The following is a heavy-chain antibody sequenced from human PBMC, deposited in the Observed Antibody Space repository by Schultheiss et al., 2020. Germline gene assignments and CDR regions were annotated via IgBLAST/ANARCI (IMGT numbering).Heavy chain of an antibody. V-gene: IGHV4-38-2*01. CDR3: ARVGGTPPGYYYYYGMDV. CDR1: GYSISSGYY. CDR2: IYYSGST. D-gene: IGHD1-1*01. Sequence: SETLSLTCAVSGYSISSGYYWGWIRQPPGKGLEWIGYIYYSGSTNYNPSLKSRVTISVDTSKNQFSLKLSSVTAADTAVYYCARVGGTPPGYYYYYGMDVWGQGTTVTVSS. J-gene: IGHJ6*02.